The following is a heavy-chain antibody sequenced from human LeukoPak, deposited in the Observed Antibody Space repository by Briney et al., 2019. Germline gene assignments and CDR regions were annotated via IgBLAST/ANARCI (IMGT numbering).Heavy chain of an antibody. CDR3: ARVSGGTYPDY. CDR2: IYFSGST. J-gene: IGHJ4*02. Sequence: PSETLSLTCTGSGVSISSYYWRWIRQPPRKGLEWIGYIYFSGSTNYNPSLKSRVTISVDTSKNQFSLKLSSVTAADTAVYYCARVSGGTYPDYWGQGTLVTVSP. D-gene: IGHD1-26*01. CDR1: GVSISSYY. V-gene: IGHV4-59*01.